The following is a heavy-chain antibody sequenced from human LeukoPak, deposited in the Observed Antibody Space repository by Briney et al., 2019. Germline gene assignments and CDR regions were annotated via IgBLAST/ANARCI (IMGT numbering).Heavy chain of an antibody. CDR1: GGSISSYY. CDR2: IYYSGST. CDR3: ARDIDGYNALDY. D-gene: IGHD5-24*01. Sequence: KPSETLSLTCTVSGGSISSYYWSWIRQPPGKGLEWIGYIYYSGSTNYNPSLKSRVTISVDTSKNQFSLKLSSVTAADTAVYYCARDIDGYNALDYWGQGTLATVSS. J-gene: IGHJ4*02. V-gene: IGHV4-59*12.